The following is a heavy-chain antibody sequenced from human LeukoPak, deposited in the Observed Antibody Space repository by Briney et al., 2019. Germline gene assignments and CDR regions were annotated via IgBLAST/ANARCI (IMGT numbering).Heavy chain of an antibody. V-gene: IGHV3-30*18. CDR2: ISYDGSNK. Sequence: GGSLRLSCAASGFTFSSYGMHWVRQAPGKGLEWVAVISYDGSNKYYADSVKGRFTISRDNSKNTLYLQMNSLRAEDTAVYYCAKDEYYYGSGSIYYYYYYGMDVWGQGTTVTVSS. CDR3: AKDEYYYGSGSIYYYYYYGMDV. J-gene: IGHJ6*02. D-gene: IGHD3-10*01. CDR1: GFTFSSYG.